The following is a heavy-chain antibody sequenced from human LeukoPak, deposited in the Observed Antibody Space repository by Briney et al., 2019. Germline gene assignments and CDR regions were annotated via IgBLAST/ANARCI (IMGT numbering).Heavy chain of an antibody. CDR3: AKDLGIVGAKVDY. CDR1: GFTFSSYD. CDR2: IGTAGDT. J-gene: IGHJ4*02. Sequence: PGGSLRLSYAASGFTFSSYDMHWVRQTTGRGLEWVSGIGTAGDTYSPGSVKGRFTISRDNSKNTLYLQMNSLKAEDSAIYYCAKDLGIVGAKVDYWGQGTLVTVSS. V-gene: IGHV3-13*01. D-gene: IGHD1-26*01.